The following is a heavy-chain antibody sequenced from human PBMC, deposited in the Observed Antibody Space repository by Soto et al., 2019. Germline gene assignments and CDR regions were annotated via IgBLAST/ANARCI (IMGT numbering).Heavy chain of an antibody. CDR3: ARRLTGDWPYGMDV. Sequence: EVQLVESGGGLVQPGGSLRLSCAASGFTFSSYDMHWVRQATGKGLEWVSAIGTAGDTYYPGSVKGRFTISRENAKNSLYLQMNSLRAGDTAVYYCARRLTGDWPYGMDVWGQGTTVTVCS. D-gene: IGHD2-21*02. CDR2: IGTAGDT. CDR1: GFTFSSYD. V-gene: IGHV3-13*04. J-gene: IGHJ6*02.